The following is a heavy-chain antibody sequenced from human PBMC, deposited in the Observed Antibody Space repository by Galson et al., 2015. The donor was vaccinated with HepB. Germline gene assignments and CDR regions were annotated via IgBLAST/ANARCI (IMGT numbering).Heavy chain of an antibody. CDR2: ISYDGSKR. V-gene: IGHV3-30*18. J-gene: IGHJ6*02. Sequence: SLRLSCAASGFTFSSYGMHWVRQAPGKGLEWVAIISYDGSKRYYADSVKGRFTISRDNSKNTLYLQMNSLRAEDTAVYYCAKEGVDGTPLIGYYYYGMDVWGQGTTVTVSS. CDR1: GFTFSSYG. CDR3: AKEGVDGTPLIGYYYYGMDV. D-gene: IGHD3-10*01.